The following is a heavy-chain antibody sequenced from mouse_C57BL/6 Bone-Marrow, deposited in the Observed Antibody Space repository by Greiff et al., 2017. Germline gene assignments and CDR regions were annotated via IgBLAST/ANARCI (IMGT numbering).Heavy chain of an antibody. CDR1: GFNIKDDY. V-gene: IGHV14-4*01. CDR3: TTDSSGYYFDY. CDR2: FDPENGDT. Sequence: VQLQQSGAELVRPGASVKLSCTASGFNIKDDYMHWVKQRPEQGLEWIGWFDPENGDTEYASKFQGKATITADTSSNTAYLQLSSLTSEDTAVYYCTTDSSGYYFDYWGQGTTLTVSS. D-gene: IGHD3-2*02. J-gene: IGHJ2*01.